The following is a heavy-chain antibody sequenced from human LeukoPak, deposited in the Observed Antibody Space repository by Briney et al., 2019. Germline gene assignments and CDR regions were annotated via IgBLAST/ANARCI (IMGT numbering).Heavy chain of an antibody. V-gene: IGHV3-21*01. J-gene: IGHJ4*02. Sequence: GGSLRLSCAASGFTFSSYSMNWVRQGPGKGLEWVSSISSSGSYIYYADSVKGRFTISRDNAKNSLYLQMNSLRAEDTAVYYCARDSSFDFDYWGQGTLVTVSS. CDR2: ISSSGSYI. CDR3: ARDSSFDFDY. CDR1: GFTFSSYS. D-gene: IGHD6-6*01.